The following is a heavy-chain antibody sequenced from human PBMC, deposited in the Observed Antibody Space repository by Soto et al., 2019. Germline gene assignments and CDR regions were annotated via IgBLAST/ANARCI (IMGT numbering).Heavy chain of an antibody. CDR2: IYYSGST. Sequence: SETLSLTCVVSGGSLSSYYWSWIRQPPGKGLEWIGYIYYSGSTNYNPSLKSRVTIFIDASKNQFSLKLTSVIAADTTMYYCARHVHSSSWGVDVWGEGTMVTVSS. V-gene: IGHV4-59*08. CDR3: ARHVHSSSWGVDV. CDR1: GGSLSSYY. J-gene: IGHJ6*04. D-gene: IGHD6-13*01.